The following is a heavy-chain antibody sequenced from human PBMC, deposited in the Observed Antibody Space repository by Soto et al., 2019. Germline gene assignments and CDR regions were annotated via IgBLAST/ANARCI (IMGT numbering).Heavy chain of an antibody. J-gene: IGHJ6*02. CDR2: IIPVFGLV. CDR1: GGTPSNSA. CDR3: AGGRIVVVGSRAYYGMDV. D-gene: IGHD3-22*01. Sequence: LLQSGAEVKKPGSSVKVSCKASGGTPSNSAISWVRQAPGQGVEWMGGIIPVFGLVKYAQNFQGRVTITADESTNTAYMELSSLRPEDTAVYYCAGGRIVVVGSRAYYGMDVWGQGTTVTVSS. V-gene: IGHV1-69*01.